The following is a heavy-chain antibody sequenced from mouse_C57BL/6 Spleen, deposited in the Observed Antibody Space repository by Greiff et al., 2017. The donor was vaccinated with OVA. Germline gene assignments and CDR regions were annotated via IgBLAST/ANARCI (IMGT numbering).Heavy chain of an antibody. V-gene: IGHV1-81*01. CDR1: GYTFTSYG. J-gene: IGHJ1*03. CDR3: ARKVTVQRYFDV. Sequence: LVESGAELARPGASVKLSCKASGYTFTSYGISWVKQRTGQGLEWIGEIYPRSGNTYYNEKFKGKATLTADKSSSTAYMELRSLTSEDSAVYFCARKVTVQRYFDVWGTGTTVTVSS. D-gene: IGHD2-13*01. CDR2: IYPRSGNT.